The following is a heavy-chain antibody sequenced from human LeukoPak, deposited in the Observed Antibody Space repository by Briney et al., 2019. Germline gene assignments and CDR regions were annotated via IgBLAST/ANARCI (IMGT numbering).Heavy chain of an antibody. D-gene: IGHD6-13*01. J-gene: IGHJ4*02. V-gene: IGHV3-11*04. CDR2: ISSSGSTI. CDR1: GFTFSDYY. CDR3: ARVSYSSSSRISYFDY. Sequence: GGSLRLSCAASGFTFSDYYMSWIRQAPGKGLEWVSYISSSGSTIYYADSVKGRFTISRDNAKNSLYLQMNSLRAEDTAVYYCARVSYSSSSRISYFDYWGQGTLVTVSS.